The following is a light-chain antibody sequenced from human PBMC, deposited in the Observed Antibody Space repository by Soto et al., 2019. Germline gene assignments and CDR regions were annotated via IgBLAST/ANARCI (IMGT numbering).Light chain of an antibody. CDR3: QQRSNWPPAT. Sequence: EIVMTQSPATLSVSPGERATLSCRASQSVSTNLAWYQQKPGQAPRLLIFAAAARATGVPARFSGSGSGTDFTLTISSLEPEDFAVYYCQQRSNWPPATFGQGTRLEIK. CDR1: QSVSTN. V-gene: IGKV3-11*01. CDR2: AAA. J-gene: IGKJ5*01.